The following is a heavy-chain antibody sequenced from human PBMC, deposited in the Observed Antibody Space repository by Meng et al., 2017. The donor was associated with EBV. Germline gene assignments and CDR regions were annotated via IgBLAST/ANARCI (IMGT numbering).Heavy chain of an antibody. V-gene: IGHV1-69*01. Sequence: QVQFVQSAAEVKQPGSSVKVSCKTSGGPFRYYAISWVRQAPGQGLEWLGGFLPRLGAPNYAQKFHGRVKITADESTSTHYMDLSSLRSEDTAIYYCASESGRGYTPDYWGQGTLVTVSS. J-gene: IGHJ4*02. CDR3: ASESGRGYTPDY. CDR2: FLPRLGAP. CDR1: GGPFRYYA. D-gene: IGHD3-10*01.